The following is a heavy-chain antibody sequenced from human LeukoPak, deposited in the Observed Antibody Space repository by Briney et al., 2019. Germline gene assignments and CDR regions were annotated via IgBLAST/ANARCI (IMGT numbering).Heavy chain of an antibody. D-gene: IGHD6-19*01. CDR1: GFTFSTYW. CDR3: ARGADGSYSSGSYSSHYGMDV. J-gene: IGHJ6*02. CDR2: INQDGSEK. Sequence: GGSLRLSCAASGFTFSTYWMCWVRQAPGKGLEWVANINQDGSEKNYVDSVKGRFTISRDNSRNTLYLEMNSLRAEDTAVYYCARGADGSYSSGSYSSHYGMDVWGQGTTVTVSS. V-gene: IGHV3-7*02.